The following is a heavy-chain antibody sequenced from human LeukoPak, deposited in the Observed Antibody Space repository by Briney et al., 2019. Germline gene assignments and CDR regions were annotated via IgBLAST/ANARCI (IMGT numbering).Heavy chain of an antibody. CDR3: ARYYSSGWPFDP. CDR2: IYYSGST. D-gene: IGHD6-19*01. J-gene: IGHJ5*02. CDR1: GGSISSYY. V-gene: IGHV4-59*01. Sequence: PSETLSLTCTVSGGSISSYYWSWIRQPPGKGLEWIGYIYYSGSTNYNPSLKSRVTISVDTSKNQFSLKLSSVTAADTAVYYCARYYSSGWPFDPWGQGTLVTVSS.